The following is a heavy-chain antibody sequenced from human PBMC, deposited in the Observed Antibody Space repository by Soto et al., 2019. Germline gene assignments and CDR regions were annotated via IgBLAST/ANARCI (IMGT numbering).Heavy chain of an antibody. CDR3: ESHYDMWSGYLSPVDY. J-gene: IGHJ4*02. CDR1: GYTFSDYY. V-gene: IGHV3-11*01. D-gene: IGHD3-3*01. Sequence: QVQLVESGGDLVKRGGSLRLSCAASGYTFSDYYMSWIRQAPGKGLEWISYIDTSSTKIYYADSVKGRFTISRDNAKNLLYLEMNSLRDEDTAVYYCESHYDMWSGYLSPVDYWGQGTLVTVSS. CDR2: IDTSSTKI.